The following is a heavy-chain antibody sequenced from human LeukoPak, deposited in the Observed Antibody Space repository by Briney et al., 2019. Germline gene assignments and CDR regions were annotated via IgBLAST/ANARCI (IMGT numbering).Heavy chain of an antibody. D-gene: IGHD3-22*01. CDR2: IRVRSDST. Sequence: GGTLRLSCAASGFTFSNYGMNWVRQAPGKGLEWVSSIRVRSDSTHYADSVQGQFTISRDDSKNTLYLQMNSLRAEDTAVYYCAKVYDTSGYYFFFDYWGQGTLVTVSS. CDR1: GFTFSNYG. V-gene: IGHV3-23*01. J-gene: IGHJ4*02. CDR3: AKVYDTSGYYFFFDY.